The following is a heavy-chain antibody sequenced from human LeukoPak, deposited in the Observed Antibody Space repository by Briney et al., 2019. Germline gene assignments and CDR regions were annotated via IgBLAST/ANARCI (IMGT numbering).Heavy chain of an antibody. D-gene: IGHD3-22*01. Sequence: SGGSLSLLCAASGFTFSSYAMRWVRQAPGGGREWVSAISGGGGSTYYADSVKGWFTISRDNSKNTLYLQMDSLRAEDTAVYYCAKVDMIVVVIGHFDYWGQGTLVTVSS. V-gene: IGHV3-23*01. CDR1: GFTFSSYA. CDR3: AKVDMIVVVIGHFDY. CDR2: ISGGGGST. J-gene: IGHJ4*02.